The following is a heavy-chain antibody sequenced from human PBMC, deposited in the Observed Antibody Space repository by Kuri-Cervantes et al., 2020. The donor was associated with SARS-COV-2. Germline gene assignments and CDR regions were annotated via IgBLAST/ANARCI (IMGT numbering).Heavy chain of an antibody. CDR2: IYHSGST. CDR3: ANYDYSTLYFDY. J-gene: IGHJ4*02. V-gene: IGHV4-4*02. Sequence: SCAVSGGSISSSNWWSWVRQPPGKGLEWIGEIYHSGSTNYNPSLKSRVTISVDTSKNQFSLKLSSVTAADTAVYYCANYDYSTLYFDYWGQGTLVTVSS. D-gene: IGHD4-11*01. CDR1: GGSISSSNW.